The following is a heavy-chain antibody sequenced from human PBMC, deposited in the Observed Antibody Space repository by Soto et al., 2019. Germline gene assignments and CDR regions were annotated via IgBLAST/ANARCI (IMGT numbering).Heavy chain of an antibody. CDR1: GFTFSSYA. V-gene: IGHV3-23*01. CDR2: ISGSGGST. Sequence: EVQLLESGGGLVQPGGSLRLSCAASGFTFSSYAMSWVRQAPGKGLEWVSAISGSGGSTYYADSVKGRFTISRDNSKNTLCLQMNSLRAEDTAVYYCAKVGEVRCSGGSCYSRHHDAFDIWGQGTMVTVSS. CDR3: AKVGEVRCSGGSCYSRHHDAFDI. D-gene: IGHD2-15*01. J-gene: IGHJ3*02.